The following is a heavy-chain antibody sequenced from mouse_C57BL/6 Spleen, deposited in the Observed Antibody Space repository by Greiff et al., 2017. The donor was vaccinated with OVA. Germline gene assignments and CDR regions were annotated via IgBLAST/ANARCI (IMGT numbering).Heavy chain of an antibody. CDR3: VITTVVDWYFDV. D-gene: IGHD1-1*01. CDR2: IDPENGDT. V-gene: IGHV14-4*01. J-gene: IGHJ1*03. Sequence: VQLQQSGAELVRPGASVKLSCTASGFNIKDDYMHWVKQRPEQGLEWIGWIDPENGDTEYASKFQGKATITADTSSNTAYLQLSSLTSEDTAVYSCVITTVVDWYFDVWGTGTTVTVSS. CDR1: GFNIKDDY.